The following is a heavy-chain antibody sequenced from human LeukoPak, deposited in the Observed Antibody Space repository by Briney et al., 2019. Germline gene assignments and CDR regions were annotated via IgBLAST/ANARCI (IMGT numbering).Heavy chain of an antibody. D-gene: IGHD5-18*01. V-gene: IGHV3-53*01. Sequence: GGSLRLSCAAAGFTVSSNYMSWVRHAPGKGLEWVSVIYSGGSTYYADSVKGRFTISRDNSKNTLYIQMNSLRAEDTGVYYCARERGGDSYGYFDYWGQGTLVTVSS. CDR3: ARERGGDSYGYFDY. CDR1: GFTVSSNY. CDR2: IYSGGST. J-gene: IGHJ4*02.